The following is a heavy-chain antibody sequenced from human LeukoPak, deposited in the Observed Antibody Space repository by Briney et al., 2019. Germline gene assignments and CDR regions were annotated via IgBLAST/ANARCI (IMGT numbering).Heavy chain of an antibody. Sequence: GGSLKLSCAASGFTSSGSTMHWVRQASGKGLEWVGRIRSKANSYATAYAASVKGRFSISRDDSKNTAYLQMNSLKSEDTAVYYCTGVGSDVDYWGQGTLVTVSS. V-gene: IGHV3-73*01. CDR2: IRSKANSYAT. J-gene: IGHJ4*02. D-gene: IGHD2-15*01. CDR1: GFTSSGST. CDR3: TGVGSDVDY.